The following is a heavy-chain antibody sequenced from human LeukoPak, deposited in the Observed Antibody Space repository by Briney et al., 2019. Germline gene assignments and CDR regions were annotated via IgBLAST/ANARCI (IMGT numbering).Heavy chain of an antibody. V-gene: IGHV1-69-2*01. CDR2: VDPEDGET. CDR1: GYTFTDYY. Sequence: ASVRVSCKVSGYTFTDYYMHWVQQAPGKGLEWMGLVDPEDGETIYAEKFQGGVTITADTSTDTAYMELSSLRSEDTAVYYCATNPRYCSSTSCYFPWGQGTLVTVSS. CDR3: ATNPRYCSSTSCYFP. J-gene: IGHJ5*02. D-gene: IGHD2-2*01.